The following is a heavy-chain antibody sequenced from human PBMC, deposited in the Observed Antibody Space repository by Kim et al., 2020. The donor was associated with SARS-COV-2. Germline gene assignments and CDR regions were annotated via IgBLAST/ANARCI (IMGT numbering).Heavy chain of an antibody. V-gene: IGHV4-59*08. J-gene: IGHJ4*02. D-gene: IGHD6-6*01. CDR3: ARHEAGSVSSSVH. CDR2: IYYSGST. CDR1: GGSISSYY. Sequence: SETLSLTCTVSGGSISSYYWSWIRQPPGKGLEWIGYIYYSGSTNYNPSLKSRVTISVDTSKNQFSLKLSSVTAADTAVYYCARHEAGSVSSSVHWGQGTLVTVSS.